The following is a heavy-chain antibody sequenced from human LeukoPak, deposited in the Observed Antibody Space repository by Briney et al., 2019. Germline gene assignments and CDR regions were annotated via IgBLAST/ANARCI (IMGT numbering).Heavy chain of an antibody. Sequence: ASVKVSCKASGYTFTGYYMHWVRQAPGQGLEWMGWINPNSDGTNYAQKFQGRVTMTRDTSISTAYMELSRLRSDDTAVYYCATPRGSSSWYNDFDYWGQGTLVTVSS. CDR1: GYTFTGYY. CDR2: INPNSDGT. D-gene: IGHD6-13*01. V-gene: IGHV1-2*02. CDR3: ATPRGSSSWYNDFDY. J-gene: IGHJ4*02.